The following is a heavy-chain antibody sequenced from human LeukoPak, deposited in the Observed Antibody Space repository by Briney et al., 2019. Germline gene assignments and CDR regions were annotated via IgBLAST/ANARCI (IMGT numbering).Heavy chain of an antibody. J-gene: IGHJ4*02. CDR3: ARGTTTGTYFDY. CDR2: ICYSGST. CDR1: GGSISSGGYY. V-gene: IGHV4-31*03. D-gene: IGHD4-17*01. Sequence: SETLSLTCTVSGGSISSGGYYWSWIRQHPGKGLEWIGYICYSGSTYYNPSLKSRVTISVDTSKNQFSLKLSSVTAADTAVYYCARGTTTGTYFDYWGQGTLVTVSS.